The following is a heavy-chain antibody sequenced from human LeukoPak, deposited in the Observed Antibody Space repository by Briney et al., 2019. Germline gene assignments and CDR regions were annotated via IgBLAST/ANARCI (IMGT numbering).Heavy chain of an antibody. CDR3: AKDVGATPYYFDY. D-gene: IGHD1-26*01. CDR2: ISGSGGST. Sequence: GGSLRLSCAASGFTFSSYSMNWVRQAPGKGLEWVSAISGSGGSTYYADSVKGRFTISRDNSKNTLYLQMNSLRAEDTAVYYCAKDVGATPYYFDYWGQGTLVTVSS. J-gene: IGHJ4*02. V-gene: IGHV3-23*01. CDR1: GFTFSSYS.